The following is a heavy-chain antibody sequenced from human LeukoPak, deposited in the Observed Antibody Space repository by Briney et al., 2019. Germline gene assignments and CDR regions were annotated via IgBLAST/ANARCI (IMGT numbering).Heavy chain of an antibody. CDR1: GFTFSSYW. V-gene: IGHV3-7*01. CDR2: IKQDGSEK. Sequence: PGGSLRLXCAASGFTFSSYWMSWVRQAPGKGLEWVANIKQDGSEKYYVDSVKGRFTISRDNAKNSLYLQMNSLRAEDTAVYYCASRLTDSSGYYPSYYFAYWGQGTLVTVSS. J-gene: IGHJ4*02. CDR3: ASRLTDSSGYYPSYYFAY. D-gene: IGHD3-22*01.